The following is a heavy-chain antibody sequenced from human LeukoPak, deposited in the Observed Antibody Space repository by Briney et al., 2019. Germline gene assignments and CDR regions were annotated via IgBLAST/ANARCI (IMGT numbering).Heavy chain of an antibody. D-gene: IGHD5-24*01. Sequence: PGGSLRLSYAASGFTFSTYSMDWVRQAPGQGLEWVASISSGSSYIYYADSVKGRFTISRDNAKNSLYLQMNSLRAEDTAVYYCVRSMATITFSFDYWGQGTLVTVSS. CDR3: VRSMATITFSFDY. V-gene: IGHV3-21*01. J-gene: IGHJ4*02. CDR1: GFTFSTYS. CDR2: ISSGSSYI.